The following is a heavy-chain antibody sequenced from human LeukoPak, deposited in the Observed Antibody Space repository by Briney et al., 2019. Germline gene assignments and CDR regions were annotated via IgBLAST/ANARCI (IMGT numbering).Heavy chain of an antibody. D-gene: IGHD3-10*01. CDR1: GFTFSSHG. V-gene: IGHV3-23*01. J-gene: IGHJ4*02. CDR3: ARVTYGSGTYGAFDY. CDR2: ISGSGDNT. Sequence: GGSLRLSCAASGFTFSSHGMSWVRQAPGKGLEWVSTISGSGDNTYYADSVKGRFTISRDNSKNTLYLQMNSLRAEDTAVYYCARVTYGSGTYGAFDYWGRGTLVTVSS.